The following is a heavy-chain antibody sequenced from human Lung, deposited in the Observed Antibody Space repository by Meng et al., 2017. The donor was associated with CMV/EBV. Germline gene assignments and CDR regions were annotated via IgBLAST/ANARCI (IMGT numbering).Heavy chain of an antibody. CDR2: IHRDGNT. CDR1: GLTVSGND. D-gene: IGHD6-13*01. J-gene: IGHJ2*01. Sequence: ESLKISCAASGLTVSGNDMTWVRQAPGKGLEWVSLIHRDGNTYYGDSVKGRFTSSRDNSMNTLYLQMNSLKTEDTAVYYCATFKQQPVGGTYWYSDLWGRGTLVTVSS. CDR3: ATFKQQPVGGTYWYSDL. V-gene: IGHV3-66*02.